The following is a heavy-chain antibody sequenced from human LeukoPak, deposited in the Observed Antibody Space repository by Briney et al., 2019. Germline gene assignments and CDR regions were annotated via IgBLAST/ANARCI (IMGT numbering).Heavy chain of an antibody. V-gene: IGHV3-33*01. CDR2: IWYDGSNK. CDR1: GFTFSNYG. Sequence: PGGSLRLSCASSGFTFSNYGMQCVRQAPGKGLEWVAVIWYDGSNKYCSDSVKGRFTISRDNSKNTLYLQMNSLRAEDTAVYYCATAASRGPQIAEYFQYWGQGTLVTVSS. CDR3: ATAASRGPQIAEYFQY. J-gene: IGHJ1*01.